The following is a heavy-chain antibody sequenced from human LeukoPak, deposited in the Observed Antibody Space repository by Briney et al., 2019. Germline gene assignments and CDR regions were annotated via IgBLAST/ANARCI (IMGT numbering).Heavy chain of an antibody. CDR1: GGSISSYY. J-gene: IGHJ4*02. Sequence: SETLSLTCTVSGGSISSYYWSRIRQPPGKGLEWIGYIYYSGSTNYNPSLKSRVTISVDTSKNQLSLKLRSVTAADTAVYYCARAYGSGSYLDYWGQGTLVTVSS. V-gene: IGHV4-59*01. CDR2: IYYSGST. CDR3: ARAYGSGSYLDY. D-gene: IGHD3-10*01.